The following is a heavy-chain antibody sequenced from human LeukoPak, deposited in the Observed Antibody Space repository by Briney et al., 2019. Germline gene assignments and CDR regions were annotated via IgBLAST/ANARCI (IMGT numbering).Heavy chain of an antibody. D-gene: IGHD2-15*01. Sequence: SGGSLRLSCAASGFTFSSYGMHWVRQAPGKGLEWVAVIWYDGSNKYYVDSVKGRFTISRDNSKNTLYLQMNSLRAEDTAVYYLSRGGHCRGGRCSGIIGIDPWGQGTLVTGSS. CDR2: IWYDGSNK. V-gene: IGHV3-33*01. CDR1: GFTFSSYG. J-gene: IGHJ5*02. CDR3: SRGGHCRGGRCSGIIGIDP.